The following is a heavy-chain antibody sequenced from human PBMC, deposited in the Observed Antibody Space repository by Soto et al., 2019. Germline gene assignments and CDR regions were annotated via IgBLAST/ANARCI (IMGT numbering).Heavy chain of an antibody. CDR2: VSLGGGA. Sequence: QVQLQESGPGLVKPSETLSLSCAVSGVSITSTDWWSWVRQPPGKGLQWIGEVSLGGGANYNPSLRGRVTISVDNYKNQFSLTLNSVTDAATAVYFCAGSTADTTLKASSFWGEGTLVTVSS. D-gene: IGHD4-4*01. CDR1: GVSITSTDW. CDR3: AGSTADTTLKASSF. J-gene: IGHJ4*02. V-gene: IGHV4-4*02.